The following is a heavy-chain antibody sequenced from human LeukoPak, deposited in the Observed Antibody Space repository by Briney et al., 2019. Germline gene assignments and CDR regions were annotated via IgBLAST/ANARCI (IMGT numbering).Heavy chain of an antibody. D-gene: IGHD6-19*01. CDR3: ARDTVAGNYFDY. Sequence: SQTLPLNCAISGDSVSCRSVTWNWIRQSPSTGLEWLGRTYYRAKWYYDYAVSVKSRITINRDTSKNQFSLQLNSVTPEDTAVYYCARDTVAGNYFDYWGQGTLVTVSS. CDR2: TYYRAKWYY. V-gene: IGHV6-1*01. CDR1: GDSVSCRSVT. J-gene: IGHJ4*02.